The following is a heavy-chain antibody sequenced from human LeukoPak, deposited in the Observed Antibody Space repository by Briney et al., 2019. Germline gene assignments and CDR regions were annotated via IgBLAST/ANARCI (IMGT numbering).Heavy chain of an antibody. CDR1: GAYISVNNYY. V-gene: IGHV4-39*07. D-gene: IGHD2-2*01. Sequence: SETLSLTCTVSGAYISVNNYYWAWIRQSPGKGLEWIGSINYSGSTYYNPSLKSRVTISVDTSKNQFSLKLSSVTAADTAVYYCAREMVVVPPAYDYWGQETLVTVSS. J-gene: IGHJ4*02. CDR2: INYSGST. CDR3: AREMVVVPPAYDY.